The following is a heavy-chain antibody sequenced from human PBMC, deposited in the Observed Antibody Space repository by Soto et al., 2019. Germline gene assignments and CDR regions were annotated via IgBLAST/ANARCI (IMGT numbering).Heavy chain of an antibody. Sequence: QITLKESGPTVVQPTQTLTLTCSFSGFSLSTSAEGVAWIRQPPGKALEWLALIYWDDDERYSPFLKSRLTIAKDTSKHQVVLTMTNMDPVDTATYCCAHKGGRGAAMDVWGQGATVTVSS. V-gene: IGHV2-5*02. J-gene: IGHJ6*02. CDR3: AHKGGRGAAMDV. CDR2: IYWDDDE. D-gene: IGHD2-15*01. CDR1: GFSLSTSAEG.